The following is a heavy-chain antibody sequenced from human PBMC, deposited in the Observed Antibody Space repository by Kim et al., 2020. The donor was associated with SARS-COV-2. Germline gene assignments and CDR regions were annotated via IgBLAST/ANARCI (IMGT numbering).Heavy chain of an antibody. Sequence: SVKVSCKASGGTFSSYAISWVRQAPGQGLEWMGGIIPIFGTANYAQKFQGRVTITADESTSTAYMELSSLRSEDTAVYYCARVSGSYYVVLDGAFGYWGQGTLVTVSS. D-gene: IGHD3-10*01. CDR1: GGTFSSYA. CDR2: IIPIFGTA. J-gene: IGHJ4*02. CDR3: ARVSGSYYVVLDGAFGY. V-gene: IGHV1-69*13.